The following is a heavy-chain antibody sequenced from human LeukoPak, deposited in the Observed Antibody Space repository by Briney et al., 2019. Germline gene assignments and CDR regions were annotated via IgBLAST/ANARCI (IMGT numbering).Heavy chain of an antibody. Sequence: AGGSLRLSCAASGFTFSSYGMHWVRQAPGKGPEWLSAISDSGGSTTDADSVKGRFTTSRDNSKSTLYLQMNSLRAEDTAIYYCAKIFHTDGYYLGEHLFDAWGQGTLVTVSS. CDR3: AKIFHTDGYYLGEHLFDA. J-gene: IGHJ5*02. V-gene: IGHV3-23*01. CDR1: GFTFSSYG. D-gene: IGHD3-22*01. CDR2: ISDSGGST.